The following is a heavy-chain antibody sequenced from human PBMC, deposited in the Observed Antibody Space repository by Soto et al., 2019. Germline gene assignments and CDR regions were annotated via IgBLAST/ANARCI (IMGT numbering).Heavy chain of an antibody. CDR3: ARVPGRL. D-gene: IGHD3-10*01. J-gene: IGHJ4*02. CDR1: GFSVSRNY. CDR2: VYSGGAT. Sequence: QLVETGGGLIQPGTSLTLSCAASGFSVSRNYMTWVRQAPVKGLEWVSFVYSGGATFYADSVKGLFILSRDDSQNTMYLQMNNLSAEDMAVYYCARVPGRLWGRGTLVTVAS. V-gene: IGHV3-53*05.